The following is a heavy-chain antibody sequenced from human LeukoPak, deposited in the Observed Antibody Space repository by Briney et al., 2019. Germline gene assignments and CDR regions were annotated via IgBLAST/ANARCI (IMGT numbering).Heavy chain of an antibody. J-gene: IGHJ4*02. CDR2: IYYSGST. Sequence: PSETLSLTCTVSGGSISSYYWSWIRQPPGKGLEWIGYIYYSGSTNYNPSLKSRVTISVDTSKNQFSLKLSSVTAADTAVYYCARDLGWGFGETPYYFDYWGQGTLVTVSS. D-gene: IGHD3-10*01. V-gene: IGHV4-59*01. CDR3: ARDLGWGFGETPYYFDY. CDR1: GGSISSYY.